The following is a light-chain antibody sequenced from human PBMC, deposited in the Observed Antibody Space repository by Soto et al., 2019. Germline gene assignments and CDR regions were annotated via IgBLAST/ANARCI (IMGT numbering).Light chain of an antibody. CDR2: EDS. CDR3: CSYAGSRTYV. Sequence: QSALTQPASVSGSPGQSITISCTGTSSDVGSYDLVSWYQQHPGKAPKLMIYEDSKRPSGVSTRFSGSKSGNTASVTISGLQAGDEADYYCCSYAGSRTYVFGTGTKVTVL. J-gene: IGLJ1*01. CDR1: SSDVGSYDL. V-gene: IGLV2-23*01.